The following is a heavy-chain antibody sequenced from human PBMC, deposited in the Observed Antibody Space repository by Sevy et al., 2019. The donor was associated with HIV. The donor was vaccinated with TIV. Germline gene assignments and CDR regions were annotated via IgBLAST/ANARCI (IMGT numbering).Heavy chain of an antibody. CDR3: ARGRPSNYDFWGGSTQNFDY. D-gene: IGHD3-3*01. V-gene: IGHV4-34*01. CDR2: INHSGST. CDR1: GGSFSGYY. J-gene: IGHJ4*02. Sequence: SETLSLTCAVYGGSFSGYYWSWIRQPPGKGLEWIGEINHSGSTNYNPSLKSRVTISVDTSKNQFSLKVSAVTAADTAVYYGARGRPSNYDFWGGSTQNFDYWGPGTLVTVSS.